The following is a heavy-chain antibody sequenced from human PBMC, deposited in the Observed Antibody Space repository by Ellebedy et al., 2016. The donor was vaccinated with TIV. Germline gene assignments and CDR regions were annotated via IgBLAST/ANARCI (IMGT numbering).Heavy chain of an antibody. Sequence: GESLKISXAASGFTFSSYAMHWVRQAPGKGLEWVAVISYDGSNKYYADSVKGRFTISRDNSKNTLYLQMNSLRAEDTAVYYCARGEPEWLLLGYWGQGTLVTVSS. J-gene: IGHJ4*02. D-gene: IGHD3-22*01. CDR3: ARGEPEWLLLGY. CDR2: ISYDGSNK. V-gene: IGHV3-30-3*01. CDR1: GFTFSSYA.